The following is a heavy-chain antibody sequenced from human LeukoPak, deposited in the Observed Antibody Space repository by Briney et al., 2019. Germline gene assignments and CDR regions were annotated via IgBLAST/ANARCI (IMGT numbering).Heavy chain of an antibody. Sequence: NSSQTLSLTCTVSGGSISSGTYYWSWIRQPAGKGLEWIGRISTSGSTNYHPSLKNRVTISVDTSKNQFSLKLSSVTAADTAVYYCARTAYYYPVDVWGQGTTVTVSS. CDR3: ARTAYYYPVDV. CDR1: GGSISSGTYY. J-gene: IGHJ6*02. V-gene: IGHV4-61*02. CDR2: ISTSGST.